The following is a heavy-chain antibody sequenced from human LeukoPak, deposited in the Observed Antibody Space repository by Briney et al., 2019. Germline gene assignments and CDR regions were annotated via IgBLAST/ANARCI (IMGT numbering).Heavy chain of an antibody. CDR1: GFTFSSYA. CDR2: ISGSGGST. V-gene: IGHV3-23*01. Sequence: GGSLRLSCAASGFTFSSYAMSWVRQAPGKGLEWVSAISGSGGSTYYADSVKGRFTISRDNSKNTLYLQMNSLRAEDTAVYYCAKDQGNTMVRGVISFDYWGQGTLVTVSS. D-gene: IGHD3-10*01. CDR3: AKDQGNTMVRGVISFDY. J-gene: IGHJ4*02.